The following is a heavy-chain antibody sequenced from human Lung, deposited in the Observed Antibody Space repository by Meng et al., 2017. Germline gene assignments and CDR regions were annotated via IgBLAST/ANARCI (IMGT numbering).Heavy chain of an antibody. D-gene: IGHD6-19*01. Sequence: VKVQGWGPGRWKLSGPVSLHCAVSGRSSSSSTWWGWVRQPAGKGLEWFGEIDHSGSTTYNQSLKSRVTISVDKSKNQFSLKLSSVTAADTAVYYCARRGLWLDPQNFDYWGQGTLVTVSS. V-gene: IGHV4-4*02. CDR3: ARRGLWLDPQNFDY. CDR2: IDHSGST. CDR1: GRSSSSSTW. J-gene: IGHJ4*02.